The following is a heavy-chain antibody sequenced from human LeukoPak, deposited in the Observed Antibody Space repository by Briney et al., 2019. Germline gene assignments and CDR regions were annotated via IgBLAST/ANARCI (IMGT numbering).Heavy chain of an antibody. D-gene: IGHD2-21*02. CDR2: ISYDGNNK. CDR1: GFTFNTYS. V-gene: IGHV3-30*18. Sequence: GGSLRLSCAASGFTFNTYSMNWVRQAPGKGLEWVALISYDGNNKYCADSLKGRFTISRDNSKNTLYLQMNSLIPEDTAVYFCAKALTSYYFDYWGQGTLVTVSS. CDR3: AKALTSYYFDY. J-gene: IGHJ4*02.